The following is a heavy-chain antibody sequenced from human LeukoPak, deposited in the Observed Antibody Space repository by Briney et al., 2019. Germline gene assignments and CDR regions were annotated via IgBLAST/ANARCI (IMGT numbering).Heavy chain of an antibody. CDR1: GGSISSGGYS. J-gene: IGHJ4*02. V-gene: IGHV4-30-2*01. CDR2: IYHSGST. CDR3: ARGHENFDY. D-gene: IGHD2/OR15-2a*01. Sequence: SETLSLTCAVSGGSISSGGYSWSWIRQPPGKGLEWIGYIYHSGSTYYNPSLKSRVTISVDRSKNQFSLKLSSVTAADTAVYYCARGHENFDYWGQGTLVTVSS.